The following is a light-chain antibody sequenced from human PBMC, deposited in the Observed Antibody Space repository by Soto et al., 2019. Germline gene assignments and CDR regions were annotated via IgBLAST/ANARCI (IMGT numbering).Light chain of an antibody. CDR2: GSS. CDR1: SSNIGAGYD. CDR3: QSYDSTLSARYV. V-gene: IGLV1-40*01. J-gene: IGLJ1*01. Sequence: QSVLTQPPSVSGAPGQRVTISCTGSSSNIGAGYDVHWYQHLPGTAPRLLIFGSSNRPSGVPDRFSGSKSGTSASLAITGLQAEDETEYYCQSYDSTLSARYVFGTGTKLTVL.